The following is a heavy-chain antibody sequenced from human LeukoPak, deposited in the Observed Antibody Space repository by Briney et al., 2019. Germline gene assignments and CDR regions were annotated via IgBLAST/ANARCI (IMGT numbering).Heavy chain of an antibody. Sequence: ASVKVSCKASGGTFSSYAISWVRQAPGQGLEWMGRIIPILGIANYAQKFQGRVTITADKSTSTAYMELSSLRSEDTAVYYCASLRFGYYYGMDVWGQGTTVTVSS. V-gene: IGHV1-69*04. J-gene: IGHJ6*02. CDR2: IIPILGIA. D-gene: IGHD3-10*01. CDR1: GGTFSSYA. CDR3: ASLRFGYYYGMDV.